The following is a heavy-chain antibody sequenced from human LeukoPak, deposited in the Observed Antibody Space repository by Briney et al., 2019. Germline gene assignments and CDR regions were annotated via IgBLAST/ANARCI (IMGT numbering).Heavy chain of an antibody. CDR1: GYTFTSYG. D-gene: IGHD2-15*01. CDR2: ISAYNGNT. CDR3: ARDPEGYCSGGSCYPSDWFDP. V-gene: IGHV1-18*04. J-gene: IGHJ5*02. Sequence: ASVKVSCKASGYTFTSYGISWVRQAPGQGLEWMGWISAYNGNTNYAQKLQGRVTMTTDTSTSTAYMELRSLRPDDTAVYYCARDPEGYCSGGSCYPSDWFDPWGQGTLVTVSS.